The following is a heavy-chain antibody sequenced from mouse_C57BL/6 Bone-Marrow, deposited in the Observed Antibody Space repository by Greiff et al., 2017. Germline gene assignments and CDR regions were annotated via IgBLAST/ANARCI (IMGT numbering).Heavy chain of an antibody. CDR2: IYPGSGST. Sequence: QVQLKQSGAELVKPGASVKMSCKASGYTFTSYWITWVKQRPGQGLEWIGDIYPGSGSTNYNEKFKSKATLTVDTSSSTAYMQLSSLTSEDSAVYYCARWDYDAYWYFDVWGTGTTVTVSS. D-gene: IGHD2-4*01. J-gene: IGHJ1*03. V-gene: IGHV1-55*01. CDR1: GYTFTSYW. CDR3: ARWDYDAYWYFDV.